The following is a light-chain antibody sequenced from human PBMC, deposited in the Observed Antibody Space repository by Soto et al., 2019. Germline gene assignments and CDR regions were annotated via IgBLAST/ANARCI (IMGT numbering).Light chain of an antibody. CDR1: QGVSSN. CDR3: QHYNSYSEA. J-gene: IGKJ1*01. V-gene: IGKV3-15*01. CDR2: GAS. Sequence: EIVMTQSPGTLSVSPGERATLSCRASQGVSSNLAWYQQKTGQAPRLLIYGASTRATGIPARFSGSGSGTEFTLTISRLEPDDFATYYCQHYNSYSEAFGQGTKVDIK.